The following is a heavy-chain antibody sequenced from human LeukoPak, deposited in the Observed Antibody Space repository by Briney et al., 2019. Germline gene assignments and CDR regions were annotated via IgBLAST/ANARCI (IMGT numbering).Heavy chain of an antibody. Sequence: GESLKISCKGSGYSFTSYWISWVRQMPGKGLEWMGRIDPSDSYTNYRPSFQGHVTISADKSINAAYVQWSSLKASDTAMYYCVRLAVSGGWNYWGQGTLVTVSS. V-gene: IGHV5-10-1*01. J-gene: IGHJ4*02. CDR2: IDPSDSYT. D-gene: IGHD3-10*01. CDR3: VRLAVSGGWNY. CDR1: GYSFTSYW.